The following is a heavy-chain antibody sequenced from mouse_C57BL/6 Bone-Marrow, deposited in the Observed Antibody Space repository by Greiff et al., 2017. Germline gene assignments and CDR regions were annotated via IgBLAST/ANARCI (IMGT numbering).Heavy chain of an antibody. CDR1: GYTFTDYE. CDR2: IDPETGGT. Sequence: VQLQQSGAELVRPGASVTLSCKASGYTFTDYEMHWVKQTPVHGLEWIGAIDPETGGTAYNQKFKGKAILTADKSSSTAYMELRSLTSEDSAVYYSTRGAPITAVVAPYWGQGTLVTVSA. D-gene: IGHD1-1*01. CDR3: TRGAPITAVVAPY. V-gene: IGHV1-15*01. J-gene: IGHJ3*01.